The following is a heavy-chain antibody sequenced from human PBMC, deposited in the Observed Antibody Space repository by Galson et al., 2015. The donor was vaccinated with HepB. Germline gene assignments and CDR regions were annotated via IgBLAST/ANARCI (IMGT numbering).Heavy chain of an antibody. V-gene: IGHV3-74*01. CDR3: TRDLRREVYFDY. CDR2: MNSDGTTI. J-gene: IGHJ4*02. CDR1: GFRLSSYW. Sequence: SLRLSCAASGFRLSSYWMHWVRQVPGKGLEWVSRMNSDGTTINYADSVRGRFTISRDNARNTLYLQMKSLRVDDTAVYYCTRDLRREVYFDYWGQGTLVTVSS.